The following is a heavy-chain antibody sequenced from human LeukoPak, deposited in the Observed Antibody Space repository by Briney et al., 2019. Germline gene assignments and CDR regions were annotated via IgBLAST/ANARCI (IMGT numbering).Heavy chain of an antibody. V-gene: IGHV1-2*02. J-gene: IGHJ3*02. CDR1: GYTFTGYY. D-gene: IGHD3-22*01. CDR3: ARGFDYYDSSGYNSDAFDI. Sequence: ASVKVSCKASGYTFTGYYIHWVRQAPGQGLEGMGWINPNSGGSKYAQKFQGRVTMTGDTSISTAYMELSRLRYDDTAVYHCARGFDYYDSSGYNSDAFDIWGQGTMVTVSS. CDR2: INPNSGGS.